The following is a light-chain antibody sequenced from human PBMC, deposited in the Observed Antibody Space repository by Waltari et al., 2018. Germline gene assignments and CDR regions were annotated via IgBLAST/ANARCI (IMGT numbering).Light chain of an antibody. CDR1: SNDVGGYNS. CDR2: YVS. J-gene: IGLJ2*01. CDR3: SSQSSNDVVL. V-gene: IGLV2-14*01. Sequence: QSALTQPASVSGSPGQSVTIFCAGTSNDVGGYNSVSWYQEHPGQAPRVIIYYVSDRPSGVSDRFSGSESGNTASLTISGLQAEDEADYYCSSQSSNDVVLFGGGTKLTVL.